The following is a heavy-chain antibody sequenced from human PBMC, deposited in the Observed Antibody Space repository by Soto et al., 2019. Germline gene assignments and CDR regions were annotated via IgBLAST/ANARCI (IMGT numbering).Heavy chain of an antibody. CDR2: IGTAADT. Sequence: EVRLVESGGGLVQPGGSLRLSCATSGFTFSLYDMYWVRQGSGKSLEWVSAIGTAADTYYPVSVQGRFIISRDNANSFLYLQMNSLRAGDTAVHYCVRSRGGEYFGEQLSWGQGTLVTVSS. CDR3: VRSRGGEYFGEQLS. CDR1: GFTFSLYD. D-gene: IGHD3-10*01. J-gene: IGHJ4*02. V-gene: IGHV3-13*04.